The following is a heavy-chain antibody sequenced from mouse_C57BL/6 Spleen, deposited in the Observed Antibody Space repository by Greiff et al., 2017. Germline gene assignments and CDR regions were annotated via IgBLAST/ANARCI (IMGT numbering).Heavy chain of an antibody. D-gene: IGHD1-1*01. CDR3: ARSGDGSSSFAY. J-gene: IGHJ3*01. CDR1: GYTFTSYW. V-gene: IGHV1-53*01. Sequence: VKLMESGTELVKPGASVKLSCKASGYTFTSYWMHWVKQRPGQGLEWIGNINPSNGGTNYNEKFKSKATLTVDKSSSTAYMQLSSLTSEDSAVYYCARSGDGSSSFAYWGQGTLVTVSA. CDR2: INPSNGGT.